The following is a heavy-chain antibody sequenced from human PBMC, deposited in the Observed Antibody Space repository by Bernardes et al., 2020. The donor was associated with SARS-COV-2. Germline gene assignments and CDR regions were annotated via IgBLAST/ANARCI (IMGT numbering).Heavy chain of an antibody. D-gene: IGHD6-13*01. J-gene: IGHJ3*02. CDR2: ISGSGGST. V-gene: IGHV3-23*01. Sequence: GGSLRLSCAASGFTFRSYAMSWVRQAPGKGLEWVSAISGSGGSTYYADSVKGRFTISRDNSKNTLYLQMNSLRAEDTAVYYCAKDRQQLDWGNACDIWGQGTMVNVSS. CDR3: AKDRQQLDWGNACDI. CDR1: GFTFRSYA.